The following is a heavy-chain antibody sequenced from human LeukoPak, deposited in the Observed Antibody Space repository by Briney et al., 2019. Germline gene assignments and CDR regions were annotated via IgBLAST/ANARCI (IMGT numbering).Heavy chain of an antibody. CDR1: GGSISSYY. CDR3: ARSPASGSRGYGYGTLRYGMDV. V-gene: IGHV4-59*01. J-gene: IGHJ6*02. D-gene: IGHD5-18*01. CDR2: ISDSGST. Sequence: SETLSLTYTVSGGSISSYYWSWIRQPPGKGLEWIGYISDSGSTNYNPSLKSRVTISVDTSKNQFSLKLSSVTAADTAVYYCARSPASGSRGYGYGTLRYGMDVWGQGTTVTVSS.